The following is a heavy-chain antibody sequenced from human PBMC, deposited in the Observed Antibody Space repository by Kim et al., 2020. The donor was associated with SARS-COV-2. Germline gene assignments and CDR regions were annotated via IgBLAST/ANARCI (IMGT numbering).Heavy chain of an antibody. CDR1: GGTFSSYA. V-gene: IGHV1-69*13. Sequence: SVKVSCKASGGTFSSYAISWVRQAPGQGLEWMGGIIPIFGTANYAQKFQGRVTITADESTSTAYMELSSLRSEDTAVYYCASCSSTSCYGDYYYYGMDVWGQGTTVTVSS. D-gene: IGHD2-2*01. CDR3: ASCSSTSCYGDYYYYGMDV. CDR2: IIPIFGTA. J-gene: IGHJ6*02.